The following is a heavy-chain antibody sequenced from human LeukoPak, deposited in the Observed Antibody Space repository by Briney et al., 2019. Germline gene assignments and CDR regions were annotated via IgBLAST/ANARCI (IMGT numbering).Heavy chain of an antibody. D-gene: IGHD1/OR15-1a*01. CDR1: GYTFTGYY. Sequence: GASVKVSCKASGYTFTGYYMHWERQAPGQGLEWMGWINPNSGGTNYAQKFQGRVTMTRDTSISTAYMELSRLRSDDTAVYYCAVTSGSPETTYYYYGMDVWGQGTTVTVSS. V-gene: IGHV1-2*02. J-gene: IGHJ6*02. CDR2: INPNSGGT. CDR3: AVTSGSPETTYYYYGMDV.